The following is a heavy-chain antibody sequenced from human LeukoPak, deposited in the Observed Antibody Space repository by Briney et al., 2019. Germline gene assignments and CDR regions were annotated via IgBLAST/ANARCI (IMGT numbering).Heavy chain of an antibody. CDR1: GYTFTSYG. V-gene: IGHV1-18*01. CDR3: ARRLPRGYCSGGSCYNWFDP. J-gene: IGHJ5*02. CDR2: IIGYNGNT. D-gene: IGHD2-15*01. Sequence: ASVNVSFKSSGYTFTSYGISWARQAPGQGLEWMVWIIGYNGNTNYAQKLQGRVTMTTDTSTSTAYMELRSLRSDDTAVYYCARRLPRGYCSGGSCYNWFDPWGQGTLVTASS.